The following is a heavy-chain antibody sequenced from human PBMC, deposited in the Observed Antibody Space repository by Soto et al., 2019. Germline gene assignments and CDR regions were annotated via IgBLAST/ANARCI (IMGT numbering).Heavy chain of an antibody. J-gene: IGHJ6*02. CDR1: GGTFSSYA. CDR3: ASLIAAAGPPHSPRYYYGMDV. Sequence: QVQLVQSGAEVKKPGSSVKVSCKASGGTFSSYAISWVRQAPGQGLEWMGGIIPIFGTADYAQKYQGRGTITADESTSPAYTELRSLRSEDTAVYYCASLIAAAGPPHSPRYYYGMDVGGQGTTVTVSS. D-gene: IGHD6-13*01. V-gene: IGHV1-69*12. CDR2: IIPIFGTA.